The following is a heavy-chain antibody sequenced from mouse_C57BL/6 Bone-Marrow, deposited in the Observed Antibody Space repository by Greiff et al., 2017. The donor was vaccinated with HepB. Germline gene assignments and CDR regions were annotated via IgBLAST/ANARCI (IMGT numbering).Heavy chain of an antibody. Sequence: EVQVVESGPELVKPGDSVKISCKASGYSFTGYFMNWVMQSHGKSLEWIGRINPYNGDTFYNQKFKGKATLTVDKSSSTAHMELRSLTSEDSAVYYCAADYGNRDYWGQGTTLTVSS. CDR2: INPYNGDT. CDR3: AADYGNRDY. J-gene: IGHJ2*01. V-gene: IGHV1-20*01. CDR1: GYSFTGYF. D-gene: IGHD2-1*01.